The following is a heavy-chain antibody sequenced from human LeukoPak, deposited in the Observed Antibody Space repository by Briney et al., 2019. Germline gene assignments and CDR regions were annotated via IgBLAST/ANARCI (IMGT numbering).Heavy chain of an antibody. D-gene: IGHD4-17*01. Sequence: GGSLRLSCAASGFTFSNAWMSWVRQAPGKGLEWVGRIKSKTDGGTTDYAAPVKGRFTISRDDSKNTLYMQMNSLKTEDTAVYYCTTDYGDYQSYYFDYWGQGTLVTVSS. CDR3: TTDYGDYQSYYFDY. J-gene: IGHJ4*02. CDR2: IKSKTDGGTT. V-gene: IGHV3-15*01. CDR1: GFTFSNAW.